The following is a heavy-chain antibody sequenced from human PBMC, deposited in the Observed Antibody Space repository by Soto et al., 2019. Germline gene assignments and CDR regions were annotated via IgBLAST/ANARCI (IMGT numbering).Heavy chain of an antibody. V-gene: IGHV4-34*01. CDR1: GGSFSGYY. Sequence: QVQLQQWGAGLLKPSETLSLTCAVYGGSFSGYYWTWIRQSLGKGLEWIGQINHSGSTTYNPSLKSRVTISLATSKNQFSLELSSVTAADTAVYYCARGLFSENYYSGGWYYFDYWGQGTLVTVSS. J-gene: IGHJ4*02. D-gene: IGHD1-26*01. CDR2: INHSGST. CDR3: ARGLFSENYYSGGWYYFDY.